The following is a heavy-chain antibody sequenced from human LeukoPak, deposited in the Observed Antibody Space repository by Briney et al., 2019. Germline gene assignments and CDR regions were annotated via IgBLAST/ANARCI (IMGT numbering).Heavy chain of an antibody. Sequence: GGSLRLSCAASGFTVGSNYMSWVRQAPGKGLEWVSVIYSGGSTYYADSVKGRFTISRHNSKNTLYLQMNSLRAEDTAVYYCARDYKSEVDYGGNSGMDVWGQGTTVTVSS. CDR1: GFTVGSNY. D-gene: IGHD4-23*01. CDR2: IYSGGST. CDR3: ARDYKSEVDYGGNSGMDV. J-gene: IGHJ6*02. V-gene: IGHV3-53*04.